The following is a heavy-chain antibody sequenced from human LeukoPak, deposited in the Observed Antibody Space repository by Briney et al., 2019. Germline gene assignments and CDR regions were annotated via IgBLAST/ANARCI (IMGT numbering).Heavy chain of an antibody. CDR2: MSGRGDAS. Sequence: GGSLRLSCAASGFTFGTHAMTWVRQAPGKGLEWVSGMSGRGDASYYADSVKGRFTISRDNSKNTLFLQMNSLRAEDTAVYYCAKLAGIRGWFVYYFDYWGQGTLVTVS. CDR3: AKLAGIRGWFVYYFDY. J-gene: IGHJ4*02. D-gene: IGHD6-19*01. V-gene: IGHV3-23*01. CDR1: GFTFGTHA.